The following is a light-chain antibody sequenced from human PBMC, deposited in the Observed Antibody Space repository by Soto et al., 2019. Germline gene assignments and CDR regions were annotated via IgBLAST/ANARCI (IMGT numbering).Light chain of an antibody. J-gene: IGKJ4*01. Sequence: EKVMTQSPATLSVSPGERATLSCRASQNVRTRLAWYQQKPGQAPRLLIYDAFTRATGIPARFSGSASGTEFTLTISSLQSEYFAVYYCQQYDEWPLTFGGGTKVEIK. CDR2: DAF. CDR3: QQYDEWPLT. CDR1: QNVRTR. V-gene: IGKV3-15*01.